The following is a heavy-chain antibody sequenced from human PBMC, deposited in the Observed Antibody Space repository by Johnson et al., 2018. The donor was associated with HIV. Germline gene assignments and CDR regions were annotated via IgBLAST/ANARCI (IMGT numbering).Heavy chain of an antibody. Sequence: QVQLVESGGGVVQPGRSLRLSCAASGFTFDDYGMSWVRQAPGKGLEWVAVISYDGSNKYYADSVKGRFTISRDNSKNTLYLQMNSLRAEDTAVYYCARAGAVGFDAFDIWGQGTMVTVSS. CDR2: ISYDGSNK. CDR3: ARAGAVGFDAFDI. V-gene: IGHV3-30*03. J-gene: IGHJ3*02. CDR1: GFTFDDYG. D-gene: IGHD6-19*01.